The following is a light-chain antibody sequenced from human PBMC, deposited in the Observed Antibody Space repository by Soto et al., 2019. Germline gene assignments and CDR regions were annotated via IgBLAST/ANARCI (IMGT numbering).Light chain of an antibody. Sequence: DIQMTQSPSXLSXSVRDRCTITWRASQSISSWLAWYQQKPGKAPKLLIYKASSLESGVPSRFSGSGSGTEFTLTISSLQPDDFATYYCQQYNSYPYTFGHGTKADIK. CDR1: QSISSW. J-gene: IGKJ2*01. V-gene: IGKV1-5*03. CDR2: KAS. CDR3: QQYNSYPYT.